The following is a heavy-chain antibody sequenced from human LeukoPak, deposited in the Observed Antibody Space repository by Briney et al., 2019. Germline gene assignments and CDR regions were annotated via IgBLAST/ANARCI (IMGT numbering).Heavy chain of an antibody. D-gene: IGHD3-9*01. J-gene: IGHJ3*02. CDR2: ISSSSSYI. CDR3: ARGTDILTGYYSGWAFDI. Sequence: PGGSLRLSCAASGFTFSSYSMNWVRQAPGKGLEWVSSISSSSSYIYYADSVKGRFTISRDNAKNSLYLQMNSLRAEDTAVYYCARGTDILTGYYSGWAFDIWGQGTMVTVSS. V-gene: IGHV3-21*01. CDR1: GFTFSSYS.